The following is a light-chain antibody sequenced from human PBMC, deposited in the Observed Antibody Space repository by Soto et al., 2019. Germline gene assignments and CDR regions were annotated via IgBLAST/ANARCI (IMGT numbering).Light chain of an antibody. CDR1: RSVSGN. V-gene: IGKV3-15*01. J-gene: IGKJ1*01. CDR2: GAS. CDR3: QQYNNWPS. Sequence: EIVMTQSPVTLSVSPGEKAPSPSRAGRSVSGNLACYKQKPAQAPRLLIYGASTRATGIPARFSGSGSGTEFTLTISSLQSEDFTVYYCQQYNNWPSFGQGTKVEI.